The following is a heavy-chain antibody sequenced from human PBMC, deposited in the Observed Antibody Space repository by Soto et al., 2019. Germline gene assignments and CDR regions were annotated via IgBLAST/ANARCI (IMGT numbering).Heavy chain of an antibody. Sequence: SETXSLTGVVSGVSITGSDWWTWVRQSPEKGLEWIGEIFHSGNTNYSPSLKSRVTISLDKSANQFSLKVNSVTAADTAIYYCANRPFFEWAPYYGLDVWGPGTTVTVSS. CDR1: GVSITGSDW. J-gene: IGHJ6*02. V-gene: IGHV4-4*02. CDR3: ANRPFFEWAPYYGLDV. D-gene: IGHD3-3*02. CDR2: IFHSGNT.